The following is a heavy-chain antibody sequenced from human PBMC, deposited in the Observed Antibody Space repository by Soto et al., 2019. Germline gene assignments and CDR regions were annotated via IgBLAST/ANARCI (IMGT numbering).Heavy chain of an antibody. D-gene: IGHD3-16*01. CDR3: ATDVWGPDT. Sequence: EVRLVESGGGLVQPGGSLRLSCAASGFTFSNYWMTWVRQAPGKGLECLANIHSHGSEINYAASVEGRFTISRDNAKDLLYLQMNSLRADDTAIYYCATDVWGPDTWGQGTLVTVSS. CDR2: IHSHGSEI. J-gene: IGHJ5*02. CDR1: GFTFSNYW. V-gene: IGHV3-7*03.